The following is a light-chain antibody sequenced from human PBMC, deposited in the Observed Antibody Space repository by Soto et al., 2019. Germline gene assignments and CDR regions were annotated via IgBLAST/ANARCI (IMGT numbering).Light chain of an antibody. CDR2: NNN. V-gene: IGLV1-44*01. CDR3: AAWDDSLNGVV. CDR1: SSNIGSNS. Sequence: QSVLTQPPSATGTPGQRVTISCSGSSSNIGSNSVNWYQQFPGTAPKLLIYNNNQRPSGVPARCTGSKFGTSVSLAISGLQSEDDADYYCAAWDDSLNGVVIGGGTKVTVL. J-gene: IGLJ2*01.